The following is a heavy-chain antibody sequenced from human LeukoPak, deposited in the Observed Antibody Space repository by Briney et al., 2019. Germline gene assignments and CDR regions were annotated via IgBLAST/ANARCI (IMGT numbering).Heavy chain of an antibody. Sequence: SETLSLTCPVSGYSISSGYYWGCIRQPPGKGLEWIGSIYHSGSTYYNPSLKSRVTISVDTSKNQVSLKLSSVTAADTAVYYCARDGIVVVPAAHYYYGMDVWGKGTTVTVSS. CDR2: IYHSGST. CDR3: ARDGIVVVPAAHYYYGMDV. D-gene: IGHD2-2*01. J-gene: IGHJ6*04. V-gene: IGHV4-38-2*02. CDR1: GYSISSGYY.